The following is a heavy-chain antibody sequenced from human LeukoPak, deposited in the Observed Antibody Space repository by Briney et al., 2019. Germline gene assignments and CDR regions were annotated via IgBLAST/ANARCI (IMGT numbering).Heavy chain of an antibody. CDR1: GGSISNYF. CDR2: ISYNGYT. Sequence: TSETLSLTCTVSGGSISNYFWSWVRQPPGKGLEWIGYISYNGYTNYNPSLKSRVTISVDTSKNQFSLKLSSVTAADTAVYYCARGNSYYDSSGYSSWGQGTLVTVSS. V-gene: IGHV4-59*01. CDR3: ARGNSYYDSSGYSS. D-gene: IGHD3-22*01. J-gene: IGHJ4*02.